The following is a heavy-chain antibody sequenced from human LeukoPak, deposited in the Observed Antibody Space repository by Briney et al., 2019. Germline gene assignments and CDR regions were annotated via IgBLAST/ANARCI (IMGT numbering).Heavy chain of an antibody. V-gene: IGHV4-31*03. CDR1: GGSISSGGYY. CDR3: ARDRGLDYYGMDV. Sequence: PSETLSLTCTVSGGSISSGGYYWSWVRQHPGNGLEWIGYIYYSGSTYYNPSLKSRVTISVDTSKNQFSLKLSSVTAAATAVYYCARDRGLDYYGMDVWGQGTTVTVSS. CDR2: IYYSGST. J-gene: IGHJ6*02. D-gene: IGHD6-19*01.